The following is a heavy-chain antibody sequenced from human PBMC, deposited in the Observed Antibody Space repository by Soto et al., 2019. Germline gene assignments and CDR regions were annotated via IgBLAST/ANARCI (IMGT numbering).Heavy chain of an antibody. Sequence: SWTRSWVQQAKRKGLEWMGRIIPILGIANYAQKFQGRVTITADKSTSTAYMELSSLRSEDTAVYYCARDSRWAKRYCGSDCYKNDAFDIWVQGTMVTV. V-gene: IGHV1-69*04. D-gene: IGHD2-21*02. J-gene: IGHJ3*02. CDR1: SWT. CDR3: ARDSRWAKRYCGSDCYKNDAFDI. CDR2: IIPILGIA.